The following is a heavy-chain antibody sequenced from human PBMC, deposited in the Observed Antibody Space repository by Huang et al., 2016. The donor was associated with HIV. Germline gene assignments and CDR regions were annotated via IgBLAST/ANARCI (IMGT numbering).Heavy chain of an antibody. CDR3: ARHFSYYDSSGYTPWDAFDI. Sequence: QLQLQGSGPGLVKPSETLSLTCTVSGGSITSSSYYWGWIRQPPGEGLEWVGSIYYRGSTDYNPSLKSRVTVSVDTSKNQFSLKLSSVTAADTAVYYCARHFSYYDSSGYTPWDAFDIWGQGTMVTVSS. CDR2: IYYRGST. CDR1: GGSITSSSYY. D-gene: IGHD3-22*01. V-gene: IGHV4-39*01. J-gene: IGHJ3*02.